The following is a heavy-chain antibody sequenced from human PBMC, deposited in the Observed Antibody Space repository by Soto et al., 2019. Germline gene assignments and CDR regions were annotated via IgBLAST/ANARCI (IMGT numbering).Heavy chain of an antibody. Sequence: ASETLRLRWGVAGDSSSGGGDYWGWIRQPPGKGLEWIGSIYHSGSTYYNPSLKSRVTMSVDTSKNQLSMKLSSVTAADTAVCYCARYGYSDSARFFDDWGQGTLVTVSS. CDR1: GDSSSGGGDY. V-gene: IGHV4-38-2*01. J-gene: IGHJ4*02. D-gene: IGHD5-12*01. CDR2: IYHSGST. CDR3: ARYGYSDSARFFDD.